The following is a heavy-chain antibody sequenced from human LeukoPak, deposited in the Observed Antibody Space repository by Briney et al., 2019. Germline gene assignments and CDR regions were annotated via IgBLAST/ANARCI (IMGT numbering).Heavy chain of an antibody. Sequence: SVKVSCKASGGTFSSYAISWVRQAPGQGLEWMGGIIPIFGTANYAQKFQGRVTITADKSTSTAYMELSSLRSEDTAVYYCARMSIAVAGTPDYYYYYYMDVWGKGTTVTISS. V-gene: IGHV1-69*06. D-gene: IGHD6-19*01. CDR2: IIPIFGTA. J-gene: IGHJ6*03. CDR1: GGTFSSYA. CDR3: ARMSIAVAGTPDYYYYYYMDV.